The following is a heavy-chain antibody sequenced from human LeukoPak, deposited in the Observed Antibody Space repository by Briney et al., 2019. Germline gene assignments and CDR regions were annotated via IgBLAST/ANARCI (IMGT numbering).Heavy chain of an antibody. D-gene: IGHD3-22*01. J-gene: IGHJ4*02. CDR2: INHSGST. CDR1: GGSFSVYY. CDR3: ARGRSGYYSYYFDY. Sequence: PSETLSLTCAVYGGSFSVYYWSWIRQPPGKGLEWIGEINHSGSTNYNPSLKSRVTISVDTSKNQFSLKLSSVTAADTAVYYCARGRSGYYSYYFDYWGQGTLVTVSS. V-gene: IGHV4-34*01.